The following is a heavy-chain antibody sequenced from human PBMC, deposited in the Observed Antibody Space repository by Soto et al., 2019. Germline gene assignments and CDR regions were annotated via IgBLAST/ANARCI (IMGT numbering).Heavy chain of an antibody. CDR2: SYYTGSS. J-gene: IGHJ3*01. Sequence: QVQLQESSPGLVKPSQTLSLTCSVSGDSIRSPDCYWGWLRQTPGKGLEWIGYSYYTGSSYYHPSLKSLVSISVDTSKNQFSLKLNSVSAADTAIYYCARDKWSGYDSGAFDVWGQGTTVTVSS. V-gene: IGHV4-30-4*01. D-gene: IGHD6-25*01. CDR3: ARDKWSGYDSGAFDV. CDR1: GDSIRSPDCY.